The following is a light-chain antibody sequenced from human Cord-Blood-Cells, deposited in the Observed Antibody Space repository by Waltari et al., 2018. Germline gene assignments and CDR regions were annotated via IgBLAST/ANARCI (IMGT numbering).Light chain of an antibody. J-gene: IGLJ3*02. CDR2: LNSDGSH. CDR3: QTWGTGIRV. CDR1: SGHRSHA. V-gene: IGLV4-69*01. Sequence: QLVLTQSPSASASLGASLKLTCTLSSGHRSHAIPRHQQQPEKGPRYLMKLNSDGSHSKGDGIPDRFSGSSSGAERYLTISSLQSEDEADYYCQTWGTGIRVFGGGTKLTVL.